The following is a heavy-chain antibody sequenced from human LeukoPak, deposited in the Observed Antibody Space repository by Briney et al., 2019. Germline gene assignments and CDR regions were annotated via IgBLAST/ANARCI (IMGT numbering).Heavy chain of an antibody. CDR3: ARPDDYGGKPSAFDI. Sequence: GESLKISCKGSGYTFITYWIGWVRQMPGKGLEWMGIIYPGDSDTRYSPSFQGQVTISADKSITTAYLQWRSLKASDTAMYYCARPDDYGGKPSAFDIWGQGTMVTVSS. D-gene: IGHD4-23*01. CDR2: IYPGDSDT. V-gene: IGHV5-51*01. J-gene: IGHJ3*02. CDR1: GYTFITYW.